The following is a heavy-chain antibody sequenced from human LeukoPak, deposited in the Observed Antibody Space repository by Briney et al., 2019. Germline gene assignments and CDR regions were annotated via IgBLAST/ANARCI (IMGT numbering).Heavy chain of an antibody. CDR2: VIPFFGTA. J-gene: IGHJ4*02. CDR3: ASNSRYYYGSGSYYQYFDY. Sequence: SVKVSCKASGGTFSRYAIRWVRQAPGPGLEWMGGVIPFFGTANYAQKFQGRVTITTDESTSTAYMELSSLRSEDTAVYYCASNSRYYYGSGSYYQYFDYWGQGTLVTVSS. V-gene: IGHV1-69*05. D-gene: IGHD3-10*01. CDR1: GGTFSRYA.